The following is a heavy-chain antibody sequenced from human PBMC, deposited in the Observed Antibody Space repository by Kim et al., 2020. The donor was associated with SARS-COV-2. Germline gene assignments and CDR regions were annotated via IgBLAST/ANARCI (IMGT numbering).Heavy chain of an antibody. D-gene: IGHD3-10*01. CDR3: ARVSMVRGVKPPDY. J-gene: IGHJ4*02. V-gene: IGHV3-72*01. Sequence: ASVKGTFTISRDDSKNLLYLQMNSLKTEDTAVYYCARVSMVRGVKPPDYWGQGTLVTVSS.